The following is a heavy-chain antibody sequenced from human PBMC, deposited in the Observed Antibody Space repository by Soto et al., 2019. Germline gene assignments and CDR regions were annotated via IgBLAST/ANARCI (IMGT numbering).Heavy chain of an antibody. V-gene: IGHV1-3*01. Sequence: QVQLVQSGAAMKKPGASVKVSCKASGYTFTRSAIHWVRQAPGQRLERMGWINPGNGNTKYSEKFQGRVTITWDTSAGTAYMELRSLGSEDTAVYYCARDKWELQAFDFWGQGTVVTVSS. J-gene: IGHJ3*01. CDR2: INPGNGNT. D-gene: IGHD1-26*01. CDR1: GYTFTRSA. CDR3: ARDKWELQAFDF.